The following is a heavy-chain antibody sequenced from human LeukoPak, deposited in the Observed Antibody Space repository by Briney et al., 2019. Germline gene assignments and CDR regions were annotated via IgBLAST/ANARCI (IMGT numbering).Heavy chain of an antibody. Sequence: VGSLRLSCAASGFTFVNHAMSWVRQAPGKGLEWFSSISGSGGNTSYGDSVKGRFTVSRDTAKNTLYLQMKDLRAEDTARYMCAKSVCLGGRCCYYFDCWGHGTQVTVSS. V-gene: IGHV3-23*01. J-gene: IGHJ4*01. CDR1: GFTFVNHA. CDR3: AKSVCLGGRCCYYFDC. D-gene: IGHD2-15*01. CDR2: ISGSGGNT.